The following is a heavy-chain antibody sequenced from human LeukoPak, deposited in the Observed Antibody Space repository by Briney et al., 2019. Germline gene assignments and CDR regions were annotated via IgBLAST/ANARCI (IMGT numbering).Heavy chain of an antibody. J-gene: IGHJ6*04. CDR3: ARKAYGMDV. Sequence: GGSLRLSCAASGFTFSNYWMSWVRQAPGKGLEWVANIKQDGSEKYYVDSVKGRFTIFRDDAKNSLYLQMNSLRAKDTAVYYCARKAYGMDVWGKGTTVTVSS. CDR2: IKQDGSEK. V-gene: IGHV3-7*03. CDR1: GFTFSNYW.